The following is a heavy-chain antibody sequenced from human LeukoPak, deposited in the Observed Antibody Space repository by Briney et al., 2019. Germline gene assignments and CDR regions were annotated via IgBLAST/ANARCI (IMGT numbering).Heavy chain of an antibody. D-gene: IGHD3-3*01. CDR3: ARDERWNHRFSPHPLKTIFGNQPDWFDP. CDR1: GGSISSTNW. CDR2: ISLTGRT. Sequence: SGTLSLTCGVSGGSISSTNWWSWVRQPPGQGLEWIGEISLTGRTNYNPSLTSRVTMSVDTSKNQFSLSLSSVTAADTAVYYCARDERWNHRFSPHPLKTIFGNQPDWFDPWGQGILVTVSS. V-gene: IGHV4-4*02. J-gene: IGHJ5*02.